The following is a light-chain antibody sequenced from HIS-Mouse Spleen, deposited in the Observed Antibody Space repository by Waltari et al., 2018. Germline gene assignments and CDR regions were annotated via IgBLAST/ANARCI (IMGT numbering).Light chain of an antibody. Sequence: SYELTQPPSVSVSPGQTARITCSGDALPKKYAYWYQQKSGQAPVLVIYEDSKRTSGIPERFSGSSSGTMATLTISGAQVEDEADYYCYSTDSSGNHRVFGGGTKLTAL. CDR3: YSTDSSGNHRV. J-gene: IGLJ2*01. V-gene: IGLV3-10*01. CDR2: EDS. CDR1: ALPKKY.